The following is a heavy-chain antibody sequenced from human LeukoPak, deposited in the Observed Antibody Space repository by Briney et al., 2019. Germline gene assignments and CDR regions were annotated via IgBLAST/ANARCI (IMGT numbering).Heavy chain of an antibody. Sequence: ASVKVSCKASGYIFTSYGVSWVRQAPGQGLEWMGWISAYNGDTNYAQKLQGSVTMTTDTSTNTAYMQLRSLRSDDTAVYYCARGNYDFVGFVDYWGQGTLVTVSS. D-gene: IGHD3-3*01. J-gene: IGHJ4*02. CDR2: ISAYNGDT. V-gene: IGHV1-18*01. CDR1: GYIFTSYG. CDR3: ARGNYDFVGFVDY.